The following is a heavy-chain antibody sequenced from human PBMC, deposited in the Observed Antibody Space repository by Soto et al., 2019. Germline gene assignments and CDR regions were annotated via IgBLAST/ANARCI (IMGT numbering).Heavy chain of an antibody. Sequence: QITLKESGPTLVKPTQTLTLTCTFSGFSLTTTGVGVGWIRQPPGKALEWLAIIYWDEDKRYSPSLKSRLTIPKDPSKSQVVLTMTNMDPVDTATYPCGHSSGYRTIDYWGQGTLVTVSS. CDR3: GHSSGYRTIDY. CDR1: GFSLTTTGVG. D-gene: IGHD3-22*01. CDR2: IYWDEDK. V-gene: IGHV2-5*02. J-gene: IGHJ4*02.